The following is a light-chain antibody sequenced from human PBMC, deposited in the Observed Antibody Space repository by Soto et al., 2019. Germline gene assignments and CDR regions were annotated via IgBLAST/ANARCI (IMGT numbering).Light chain of an antibody. V-gene: IGLV1-40*01. CDR3: QSFDSNLSGWV. J-gene: IGLJ3*02. CDR1: SSNIGAGHD. Sequence: QSVLTQPPSVSGAPGQRVTISCTGNSSNIGAGHDVHWYQQPPGTAPKLLIFRNNNRASGVPGRFSGARSGTSASLAITGLLTGDEADYYCQSFDSNLSGWVFGGGTKLTVL. CDR2: RNN.